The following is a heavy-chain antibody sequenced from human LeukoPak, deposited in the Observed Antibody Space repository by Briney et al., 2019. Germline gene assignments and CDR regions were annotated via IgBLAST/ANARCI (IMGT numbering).Heavy chain of an antibody. Sequence: GASVKVSCKASGYTFTGYYTHWVRQAPGQGLEWMGWINPNSGGTNYAQKFQGRVTMTRDTSISTAYMELSRLRSDDTAVYYCARDGYDFWSGYYTSTSGGYWGQGTLVTVSS. CDR3: ARDGYDFWSGYYTSTSGGY. CDR1: GYTFTGYY. V-gene: IGHV1-2*02. D-gene: IGHD3-3*01. CDR2: INPNSGGT. J-gene: IGHJ4*02.